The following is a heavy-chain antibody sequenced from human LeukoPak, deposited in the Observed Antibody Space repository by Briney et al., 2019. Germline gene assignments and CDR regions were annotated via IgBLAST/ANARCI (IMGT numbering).Heavy chain of an antibody. Sequence: GASVKVSCKASGYTFTGYYMHWVRQAPGQGLEWMGWINPNSGGTNYAQKFQGRVTMTRDTSISTAYMELNRLRSDDTAVYYCARMPDYYGSGSYLNWFDPWGQGTLVTVSS. CDR2: INPNSGGT. J-gene: IGHJ5*02. CDR3: ARMPDYYGSGSYLNWFDP. D-gene: IGHD3-10*01. V-gene: IGHV1-2*02. CDR1: GYTFTGYY.